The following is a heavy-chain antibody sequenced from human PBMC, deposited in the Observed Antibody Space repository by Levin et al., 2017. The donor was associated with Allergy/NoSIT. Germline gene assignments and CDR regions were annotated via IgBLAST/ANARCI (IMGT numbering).Heavy chain of an antibody. Sequence: GESLKISCAASGFTFSSYWMSWVRQAPGKGLEWVANIQQDGSEKYYVDSVKGRFTISRDNAKNSLYLQMNSLRAEDTAVYYCARGLRYIDWLGPTFAFDIWGQGTMVTVS. CDR3: ARGLRYIDWLGPTFAFDI. CDR2: IQQDGSEK. CDR1: GFTFSSYW. D-gene: IGHD3-9*01. J-gene: IGHJ3*02. V-gene: IGHV3-7*01.